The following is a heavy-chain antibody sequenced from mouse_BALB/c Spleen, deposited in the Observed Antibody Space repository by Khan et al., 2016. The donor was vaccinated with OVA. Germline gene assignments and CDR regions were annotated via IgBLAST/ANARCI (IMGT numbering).Heavy chain of an antibody. CDR2: ISDGGNYI. CDR1: GFTFSDYY. Sequence: EVELVESGGGLVKPGGSLKLSCEASGFTFSDYYMYWVRQTPEKRLEWVATISDGGNYIYYPDSVKGRFTFSRDDVRNNLYLRMNGLKSEDTAMYYCTRGYYGDPFAYWGQGTLVTVSA. J-gene: IGHJ3*01. CDR3: TRGYYGDPFAY. D-gene: IGHD2-13*01. V-gene: IGHV5-4*02.